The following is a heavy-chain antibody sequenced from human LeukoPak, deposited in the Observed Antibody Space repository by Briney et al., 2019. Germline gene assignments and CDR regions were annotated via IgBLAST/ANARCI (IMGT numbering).Heavy chain of an antibody. D-gene: IGHD2-2*01. CDR3: ARPLGYCSSTSCYGGTVFDY. J-gene: IGHJ4*02. Sequence: ASVKVSCKASGYTFTSYYMHWVRQAPGQGLEWTGIINPSGGNTNYAQKLQGRVTMTTDTSTSTAYMELRSLRSDDTAVYYCARPLGYCSSTSCYGGTVFDYWGQGTLVTVSS. CDR2: INPSGGNT. CDR1: GYTFTSYY. V-gene: IGHV1-46*01.